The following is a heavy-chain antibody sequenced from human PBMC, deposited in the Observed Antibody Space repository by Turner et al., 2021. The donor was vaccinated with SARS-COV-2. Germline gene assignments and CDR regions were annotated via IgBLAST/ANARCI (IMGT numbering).Heavy chain of an antibody. J-gene: IGHJ5*02. V-gene: IGHV1-18*01. CDR1: GYTFTSYD. CDR3: ARSYHTSNGILNWFDP. D-gene: IGHD1-20*01. Sequence: QVQLVQSGAEVKKPGASVKVSCKASGYTFTSYDISWVRQAPGQGLEWMGWISAYNGNTNYAQKLQGRVTMTTETSTNTAYMELRSMRSDDTAVYYCARSYHTSNGILNWFDPWGQGTLVTVSS. CDR2: ISAYNGNT.